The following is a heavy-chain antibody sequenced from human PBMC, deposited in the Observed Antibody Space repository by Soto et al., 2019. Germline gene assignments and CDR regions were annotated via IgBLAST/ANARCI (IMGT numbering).Heavy chain of an antibody. CDR3: ARAPKVSGSAQTRPDF. CDR1: SGSLSAYY. J-gene: IGHJ4*02. V-gene: IGHV4-34*01. CDR2: ISPSVTT. Sequence: QVQLHQWGAGLLKPSETLSLACSLYSGSLSAYYWSWVRQPPGKGLEWIGVISPSVTTNYSPSLKSRVSISVDTSKNQFSLTLTSLTAADTAVYYCARAPKVSGSAQTRPDFWGQGSLVTVSS. D-gene: IGHD6-6*01.